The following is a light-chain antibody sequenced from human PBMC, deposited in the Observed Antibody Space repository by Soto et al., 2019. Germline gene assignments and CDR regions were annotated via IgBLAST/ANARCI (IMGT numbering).Light chain of an antibody. CDR3: QQYGSSPKT. Sequence: EIVMTQSPATLSVSPGERATLSCRASQTVLSNLAWYQQKPGQAPRLLIYGASTRATGIPARFSGSGSGTEFTLTISRLEPEDFAVYYCQQYGSSPKTFGQGTKVDIK. CDR1: QTVLSN. V-gene: IGKV3-15*01. J-gene: IGKJ1*01. CDR2: GAS.